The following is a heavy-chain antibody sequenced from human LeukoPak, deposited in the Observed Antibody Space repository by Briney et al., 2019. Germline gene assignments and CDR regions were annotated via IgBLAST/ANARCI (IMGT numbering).Heavy chain of an antibody. CDR2: IYPGDSDT. J-gene: IGHJ4*02. Sequence: GESLKISCKGSGYSFTSYWIGWVRQMPGKGLEWMGIIYPGDSDTRYSPSFQGQVTVSADKSISTAYLQWSSLRASDTAMYYCARVGYCSGGSCQRFDYWGQGTLATVSS. V-gene: IGHV5-51*01. CDR3: ARVGYCSGGSCQRFDY. CDR1: GYSFTSYW. D-gene: IGHD2-15*01.